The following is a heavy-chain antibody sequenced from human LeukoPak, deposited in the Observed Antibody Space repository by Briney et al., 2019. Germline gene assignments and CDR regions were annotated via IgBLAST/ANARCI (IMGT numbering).Heavy chain of an antibody. CDR2: IYYSGST. Sequence: SETLSLTCTVSGGSISSYYWSWIRQPPGKGLEWIGYIYYSGSTYYNPSPKSRVTTSVDTSKNQFSLKLSSVTAADTALYYCARLVGTEVRAFDYWGQGTLVTVSS. J-gene: IGHJ4*02. CDR1: GGSISSYY. V-gene: IGHV4-59*08. D-gene: IGHD5-12*01. CDR3: ARLVGTEVRAFDY.